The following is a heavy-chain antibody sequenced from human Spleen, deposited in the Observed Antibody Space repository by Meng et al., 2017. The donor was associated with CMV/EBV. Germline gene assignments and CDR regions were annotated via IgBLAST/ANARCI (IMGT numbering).Heavy chain of an antibody. CDR1: GYNFTDYP. D-gene: IGHD1-1*01. CDR3: ARENNWNDVADY. J-gene: IGHJ4*02. Sequence: MTSGYNFTDYPISWVRQPPGQGLEWMGWINTSSDDTNYAQMLQGRVTMTTDPSTSTAYLHLRRLRSDDTAVYYCARENNWNDVADYWGQGTLVTVSS. CDR2: INTSSDDT. V-gene: IGHV1-18*01.